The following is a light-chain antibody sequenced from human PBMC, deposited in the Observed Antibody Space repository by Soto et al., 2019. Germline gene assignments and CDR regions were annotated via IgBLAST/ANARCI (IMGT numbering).Light chain of an antibody. CDR2: KAS. CDR3: QQYNSYSSTWT. J-gene: IGKJ1*01. V-gene: IGKV1-5*03. CDR1: QSISSW. Sequence: DIQMTQSPSTLSASVGDRVTITCRASQSISSWLAWYQQKPGKAPKLLIYKASSLESGVPSRFSGSGSGTEFTLTISSLQPDDFATSYCQQYNSYSSTWTFGQGTKVEIK.